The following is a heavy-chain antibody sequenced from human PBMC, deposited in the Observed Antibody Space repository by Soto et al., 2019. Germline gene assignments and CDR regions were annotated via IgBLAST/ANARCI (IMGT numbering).Heavy chain of an antibody. D-gene: IGHD5-12*01. CDR1: GFTFSSYA. V-gene: IGHV3-23*01. J-gene: IGHJ4*02. CDR3: ANYTPDIVATISYFDY. Sequence: GGSLRLSCAASGFTFSSYAMSWVRQAPGKGLEWVSAISGSGGSTYYADSVKGRFTISRDNSKNTLYLQMNSLRAEDTAVYYCANYTPDIVATISYFDYWGQGTLVTVSS. CDR2: ISGSGGST.